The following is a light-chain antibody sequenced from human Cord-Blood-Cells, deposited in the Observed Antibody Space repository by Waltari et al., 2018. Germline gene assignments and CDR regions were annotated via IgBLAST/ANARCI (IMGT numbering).Light chain of an antibody. V-gene: IGLV2-23*02. J-gene: IGLJ3*02. CDR3: CSYAGSSTV. CDR1: SSDVGSYNL. CDR2: EVS. Sequence: QSALTQPASVSGSPGQSITISCTGTSSDVGSYNLVSWYQQHPGKAPKLMIYEVSKRPSGVFNRFSGSKSGNTASLTISGLQAEDEADYSCCSYAGSSTVFGGGTKLTVL.